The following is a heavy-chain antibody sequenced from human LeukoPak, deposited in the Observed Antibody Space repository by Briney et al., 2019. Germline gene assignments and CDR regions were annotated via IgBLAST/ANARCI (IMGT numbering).Heavy chain of an antibody. D-gene: IGHD3-22*01. CDR2: IYYSGST. J-gene: IGHJ4*02. V-gene: IGHV4-39*07. CDR1: GGSISSSSYY. CDR3: ARVWGPYDSSGYYYYFDY. Sequence: SETLSLTCTVSGGSISSSSYYWGWIRQPPGKGLEWIGSIYYSGSTYYNPSLKSRVTISVDTSKNQFSLKLSSVTAADTAVYYCARVWGPYDSSGYYYYFDYWGQGTLVTVSS.